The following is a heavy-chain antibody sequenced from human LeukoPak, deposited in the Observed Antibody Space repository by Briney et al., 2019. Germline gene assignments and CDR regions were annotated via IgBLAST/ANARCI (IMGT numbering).Heavy chain of an antibody. Sequence: ASVKVSCKASGYTFTGYYMHWVRQAPGQGLEWMGWINPNSGGTNYAQKVQGRVTMTRDTSISTAYMELSRLRSDDTAVYYCASGYFSSTSCYSSLNRWFDPWAREPWSPSPQ. CDR1: GYTFTGYY. J-gene: IGHJ5*02. CDR3: ASGYFSSTSCYSSLNRWFDP. V-gene: IGHV1-2*02. D-gene: IGHD2-2*01. CDR2: INPNSGGT.